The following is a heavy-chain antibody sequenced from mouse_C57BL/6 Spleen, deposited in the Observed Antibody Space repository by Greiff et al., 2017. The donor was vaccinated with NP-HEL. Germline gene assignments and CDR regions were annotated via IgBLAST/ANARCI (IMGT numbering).Heavy chain of an antibody. V-gene: IGHV1-62-2*01. Sequence: QVHVKQSGAELVKPGASVKLSCKASGYTFTEYTIHWVKQRSGQGLEWIGWFYPGSGSIKYNEKFKDKATLTADKSSSTVYMELSRLTSEDSAVYFCARSTYDGYYREFAYWGQGTLVTVSA. CDR1: GYTFTEYT. D-gene: IGHD2-3*01. J-gene: IGHJ3*01. CDR2: FYPGSGSI. CDR3: ARSTYDGYYREFAY.